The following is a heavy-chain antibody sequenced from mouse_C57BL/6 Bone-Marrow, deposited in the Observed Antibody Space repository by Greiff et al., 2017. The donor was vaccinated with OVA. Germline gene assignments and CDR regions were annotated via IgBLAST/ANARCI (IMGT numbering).Heavy chain of an antibody. V-gene: IGHV5-4*01. CDR1: GFTFSSYA. CDR2: ISDGGSYT. CDR3: ARDGGLMDD. J-gene: IGHJ4*01. Sequence: EVQGVESGGGLVKPGGSLKLSCAASGFTFSSYAMSWVRQTPEQRLEWVATISDGGSYTDYPDNVKGRFTISRDNATNNLYLQMSHLKSEDTAMYYCARDGGLMDDWGQGTSVTVAS.